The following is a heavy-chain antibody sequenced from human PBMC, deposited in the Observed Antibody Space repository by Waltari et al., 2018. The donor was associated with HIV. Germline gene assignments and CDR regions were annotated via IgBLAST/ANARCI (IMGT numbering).Heavy chain of an antibody. CDR2: IYYSGST. D-gene: IGHD6-19*01. J-gene: IGHJ2*01. CDR1: GGSISSSSYY. CDR3: PRHVSGYSSGWLYWYFDL. Sequence: QLQLQESGPGLVKPSETLSLTCTVSGGSISSSSYYWGWIRQPPGKGLEWIGSIYYSGSTYYNPSLKSRVTISVDTSKNQFSLKLSSVTAADTAVYYCPRHVSGYSSGWLYWYFDLWGRGTLVTVSS. V-gene: IGHV4-39*01.